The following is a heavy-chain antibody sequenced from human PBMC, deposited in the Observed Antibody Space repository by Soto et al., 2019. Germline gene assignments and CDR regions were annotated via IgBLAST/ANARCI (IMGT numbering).Heavy chain of an antibody. D-gene: IGHD3-10*01. J-gene: IGHJ6*02. Sequence: GGSLRLSCAASGFTFSSYWMHWVRQAPGKGLVWVSRINSDGSSTSYADSVKGRFTISRDNAKNTLYLQMNSLRAEDTAVYYCARFPVLPSLPVSRGYYYYCMDVWGQGTTVTVSS. V-gene: IGHV3-74*01. CDR1: GFTFSSYW. CDR3: ARFPVLPSLPVSRGYYYYCMDV. CDR2: INSDGSST.